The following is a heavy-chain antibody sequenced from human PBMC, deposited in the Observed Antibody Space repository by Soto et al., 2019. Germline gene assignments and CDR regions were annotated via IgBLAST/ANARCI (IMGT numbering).Heavy chain of an antibody. CDR3: AAVTPLYDSSGYYQFDY. J-gene: IGHJ4*02. D-gene: IGHD3-22*01. Sequence: ASVKVSCKASGFTFTSSAVQWVRQARGQRLEWIGWIVVGSGNTNYAQKFQERVTITRDMSTSTAYMELSSLRSEDTAVYYCAAVTPLYDSSGYYQFDYWGQGTLVTVSS. CDR2: IVVGSGNT. CDR1: GFTFTSSA. V-gene: IGHV1-58*01.